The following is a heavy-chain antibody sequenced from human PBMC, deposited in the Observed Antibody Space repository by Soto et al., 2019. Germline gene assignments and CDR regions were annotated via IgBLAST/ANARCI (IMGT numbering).Heavy chain of an antibody. CDR1: GGTFGRYA. CDR3: ATDCSGGSCYGASGMDV. D-gene: IGHD2-15*01. CDR2: INAGFGAT. V-gene: IGHV1-69*06. J-gene: IGHJ6*02. Sequence: QVQLEQSGAEVKKPGSSVKVSCKASGGTFGRYAISWVRRAPGQSLEWMGQINAGFGATDLAQMFQGRVTITADKSMTTVYMELNSLRSDDTAVYYCATDCSGGSCYGASGMDVWGQGTTVTVSS.